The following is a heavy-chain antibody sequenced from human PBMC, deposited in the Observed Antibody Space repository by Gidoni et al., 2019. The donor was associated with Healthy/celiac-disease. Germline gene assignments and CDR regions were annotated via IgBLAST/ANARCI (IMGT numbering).Heavy chain of an antibody. CDR2: IYYSGST. CDR1: GGSISSSSYY. D-gene: IGHD2-21*02. Sequence: QLQLQESGPGLVKPSETLSLTCTVSGGSISSSSYYWGWIRQPPGKGLEWIGSIYYSGSTYYNPSLKSRVTISVDTSKNQFSLKRSSVTAADTAVYYCARRAKGYCGGDCYHDAFDIWGQGTMVTVSS. J-gene: IGHJ3*02. V-gene: IGHV4-39*01. CDR3: ARRAKGYCGGDCYHDAFDI.